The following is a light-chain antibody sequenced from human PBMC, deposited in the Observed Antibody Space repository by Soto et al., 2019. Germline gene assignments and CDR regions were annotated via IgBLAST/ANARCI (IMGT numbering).Light chain of an antibody. V-gene: IGLV2-14*01. Sequence: QSALTQPASVSGSPGHSITISCTGTSSDVGGYNYVSWYQQYPDKAPKLMIYEVSHRPSGVSHRFSASKSGNTASLTISGLLAEDEADYYCSSYTTSSTRVFGTGTKVTVL. CDR1: SSDVGGYNY. CDR2: EVS. J-gene: IGLJ1*01. CDR3: SSYTTSSTRV.